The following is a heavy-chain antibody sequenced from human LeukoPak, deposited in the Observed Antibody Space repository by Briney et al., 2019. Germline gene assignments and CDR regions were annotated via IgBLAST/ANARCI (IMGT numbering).Heavy chain of an antibody. CDR3: AKEGGTGGTFDI. D-gene: IGHD3/OR15-3a*01. J-gene: IGHJ3*02. Sequence: PGGSLRLSCGASGFTLSDSYMSWIRQAPGKGLEWVSYILMSTNYTSYAASVKGRFTISRDNAKNSLYLQMNSLRAEDTALYYCAKEGGTGGTFDISGQGTMFTVSS. V-gene: IGHV3-11*05. CDR1: GFTLSDSY. CDR2: ILMSTNYT.